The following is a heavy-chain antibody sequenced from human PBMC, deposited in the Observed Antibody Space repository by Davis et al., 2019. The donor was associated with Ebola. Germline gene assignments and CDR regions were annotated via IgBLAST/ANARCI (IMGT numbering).Heavy chain of an antibody. V-gene: IGHV4-34*01. CDR1: GFTFSSYA. D-gene: IGHD3-10*01. J-gene: IGHJ5*02. Sequence: ESLKISCAASGFTFSSYAMSWVRQPPGKGLEWIGEINHSRSTNYNPSLKSRVTISVDTSKNQFSLKLSSVTAADTAVYYCARAALLWFREPPGPWGQGTLVTVSS. CDR3: ARAALLWFREPPGP. CDR2: INHSRST.